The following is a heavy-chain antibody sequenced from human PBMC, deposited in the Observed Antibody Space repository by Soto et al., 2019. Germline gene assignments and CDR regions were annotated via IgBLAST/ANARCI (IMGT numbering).Heavy chain of an antibody. J-gene: IGHJ6*03. V-gene: IGHV1-46*03. CDR1: GYTFTSYG. CDR2: INASGGNT. Sequence: ASVKVSCKASGYTFTSYGISWVRQAPGQGLEWMGIINASGGNTSYAQKFQGRVTMTRDTSTSTVYMEVSGLRSEDTAVYYCARDQEPSTLYYDYYYMDVWGKGTTVTVSS. CDR3: ARDQEPSTLYYDYYYMDV.